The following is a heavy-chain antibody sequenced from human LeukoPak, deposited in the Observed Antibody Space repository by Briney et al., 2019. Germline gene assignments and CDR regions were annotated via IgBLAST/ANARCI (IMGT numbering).Heavy chain of an antibody. J-gene: IGHJ4*02. Sequence: GGSLRLSCAASGFTFSSYSMNWVRQAPGKGLEWFSDISSSSSTIYYADSVKGRFTISRDNAKNSLYLEMNSLRAEDTAVYYCARTYYDFWSGYYSHEGNPFDYWGQGTLVTVSS. CDR3: ARTYYDFWSGYYSHEGNPFDY. CDR1: GFTFSSYS. D-gene: IGHD3-3*01. V-gene: IGHV3-48*01. CDR2: ISSSSSTI.